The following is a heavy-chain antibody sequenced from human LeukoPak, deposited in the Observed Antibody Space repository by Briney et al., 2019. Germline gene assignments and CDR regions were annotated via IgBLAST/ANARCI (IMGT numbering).Heavy chain of an antibody. V-gene: IGHV3-23*01. J-gene: IGHJ4*02. CDR2: ITGSGCNT. D-gene: IGHD3-9*01. CDR3: AKWGDCDVFTGYYVSDY. CDR1: GFSFINDA. Sequence: GASLILSCVASGFSFINDAMSSVRQAAGTGLEWDSSITGSGCNTYYADSVKGRLTISRDNSKNTVFLQMNRLRAEDTAVYYCAKWGDCDVFTGYYVSDYWGQGTLVTVSS.